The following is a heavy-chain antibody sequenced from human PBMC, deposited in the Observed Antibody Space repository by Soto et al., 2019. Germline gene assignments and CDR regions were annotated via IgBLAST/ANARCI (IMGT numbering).Heavy chain of an antibody. CDR3: ASHILTGYRRRGYYYYYYYMDV. J-gene: IGHJ6*03. CDR2: IYYSGST. D-gene: IGHD3-9*01. V-gene: IGHV4-39*01. CDR1: GGSIRSSSYY. Sequence: SPTLSLTCTVSGGSIRSSSYYWGWIRQPPGKGLEWIGSIYYSGSTYYNPSLKSRVTISVDTSKNQFSLKLSSVTAADTAVYYCASHILTGYRRRGYYYYYYYMDVWGKGTTVTVSS.